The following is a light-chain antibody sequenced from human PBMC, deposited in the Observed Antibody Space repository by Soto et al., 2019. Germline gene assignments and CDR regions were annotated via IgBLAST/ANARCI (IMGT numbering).Light chain of an antibody. CDR1: QSISNY. V-gene: IGKV1-39*01. CDR3: QQSYSTPTWT. Sequence: DIQMTQSPSSLSASVGDRVTITCRASQSISNYLHWYQQKPGKAPKLLIHGTSNLQSGVPSRFSGSGSGTHFILTISSLQPEDFATYYCQQSYSTPTWTFGQGTKVEIK. J-gene: IGKJ1*01. CDR2: GTS.